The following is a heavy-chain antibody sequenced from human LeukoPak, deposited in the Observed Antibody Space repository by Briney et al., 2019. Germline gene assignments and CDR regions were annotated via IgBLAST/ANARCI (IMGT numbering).Heavy chain of an antibody. CDR1: GFTVSSTH. CDR3: ARGGRGSAAVVAPRSFDI. CDR2: IYTGGNS. Sequence: GGSLRLSCAASGFTVSSTHMVWVRQAPGKGLEWVSVIYTGGNSYYAGSVQGRFIISRDISKNTLYLQMNSLRAEDSALYYCARGGRGSAAVVAPRSFDIWGQGTLVTVSS. V-gene: IGHV3-53*01. J-gene: IGHJ3*02. D-gene: IGHD3-22*01.